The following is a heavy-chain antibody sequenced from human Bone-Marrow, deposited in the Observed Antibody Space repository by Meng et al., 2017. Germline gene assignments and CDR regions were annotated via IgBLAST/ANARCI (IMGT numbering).Heavy chain of an antibody. J-gene: IGHJ5*02. V-gene: IGHV3-30*03. CDR3: ASDPAAGTGDWFDP. Sequence: GGSLRLSCAASGFTFSSFWMSWVRQAPGKGLEWVAVISYDGSNKYYADSVKGRFTISRDNSKNTLYLQMNSLRAEDTAVYYCASDPAAGTGDWFDPWGQGTLVTVSS. CDR1: GFTFSSFW. D-gene: IGHD6-13*01. CDR2: ISYDGSNK.